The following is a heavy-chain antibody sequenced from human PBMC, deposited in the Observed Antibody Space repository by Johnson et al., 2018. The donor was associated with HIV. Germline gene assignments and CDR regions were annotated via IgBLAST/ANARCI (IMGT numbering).Heavy chain of an antibody. J-gene: IGHJ3*02. CDR3: AKGGQQLADPFDI. V-gene: IGHV3-13*01. CDR1: GFTFSSYD. D-gene: IGHD6-13*01. CDR2: IGTAGDT. Sequence: VQLVESGGGLVQPGGSLRLSCAASGFTFSSYDMHWVRQATGKGLEWVSAIGTAGDTYYPGSVKGRFTISRENAKNSLYLQMNSLRAGDTAVYYCAKGGQQLADPFDIWGQGTLVTVSS.